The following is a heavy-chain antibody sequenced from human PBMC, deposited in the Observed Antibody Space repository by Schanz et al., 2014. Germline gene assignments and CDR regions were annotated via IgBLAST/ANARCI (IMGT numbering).Heavy chain of an antibody. J-gene: IGHJ6*02. CDR3: ARVRRRIATPSTPSFRNYYYYAMDV. CDR2: IWSDGSTK. CDR1: GFAFSVYG. Sequence: QVQMVESGGGVVQPGRSLRLSCAASGFAFSVYGMHWVRQAPGKGPEWVAVIWSDGSTKYYADSVKGRFTISRDNSKNTLYLQMNSLRADDTAVYFCARVRRRIATPSTPSFRNYYYYAMDVWGQGTTXTVSS. V-gene: IGHV3-33*01. D-gene: IGHD6-13*01.